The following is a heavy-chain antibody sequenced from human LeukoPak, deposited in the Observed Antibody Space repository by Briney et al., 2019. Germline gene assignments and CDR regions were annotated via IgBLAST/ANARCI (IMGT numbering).Heavy chain of an antibody. D-gene: IGHD6-19*01. Sequence: GGSLRLSCAASGFTVSSNYMSWVRQAPGKGLEWVSVIYSCGSTYYADSVKGRFTISRDNSKNMLFLQMNSLRAEDTAVYYCVGTGPLSSNGWDFNYWGQGTLVTVSS. CDR1: GFTVSSNY. CDR2: IYSCGST. V-gene: IGHV3-66*03. CDR3: VGTGPLSSNGWDFNY. J-gene: IGHJ4*02.